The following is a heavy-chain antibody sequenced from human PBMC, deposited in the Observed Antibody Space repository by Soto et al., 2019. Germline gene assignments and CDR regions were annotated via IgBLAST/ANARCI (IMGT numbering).Heavy chain of an antibody. J-gene: IGHJ6*03. Sequence: SQTLSLTCVISGDSVSRNSAAWNWIRLSPSRGLEWLARTYYRSRWYNDYAVSVRSRITVNPDTSKNQFSLQLTSVTPEDTAVYYCAGTTSHHWLYMDVWGKGATVTVSS. CDR1: GDSVSRNSAA. V-gene: IGHV6-1*01. CDR2: TYYRSRWYN. CDR3: AGTTSHHWLYMDV. D-gene: IGHD1-7*01.